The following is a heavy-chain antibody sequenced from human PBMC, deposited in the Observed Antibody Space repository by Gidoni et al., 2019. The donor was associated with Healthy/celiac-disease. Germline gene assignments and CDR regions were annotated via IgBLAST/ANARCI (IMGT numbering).Heavy chain of an antibody. J-gene: IGHJ2*01. CDR3: ARLSYYYDSSPRASYWYFDL. V-gene: IGHV4-59*08. CDR1: GGSISSYY. CDR2: IYYSGST. Sequence: QVQLQESGPGLVKPSETLSLTCTVSGGSISSYYWSWIRQPPGKGLEWIGYIYYSGSTNYNPSLKSRVTISVDTSKNQFSLKLSSVTAADTAVYYCARLSYYYDSSPRASYWYFDLWGRGTLVTVSS. D-gene: IGHD3-22*01.